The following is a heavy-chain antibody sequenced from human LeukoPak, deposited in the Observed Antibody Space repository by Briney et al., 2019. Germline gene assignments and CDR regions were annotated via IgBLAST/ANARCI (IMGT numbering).Heavy chain of an antibody. CDR1: GFRFSSYA. CDR2: ISGSGVST. J-gene: IGHJ4*02. CDR3: AKDERDWNYNLASQTYD. D-gene: IGHD1-7*01. Sequence: GGSLRLSCAASGFRFSSYAMSWVRQAPGKGLEWVSAISGSGVSTYYADSVKGRFTVSRDNSKNTLYLQMSSLRAEDTAVYYCAKDERDWNYNLASQTYDWGQGTLVTVSS. V-gene: IGHV3-23*01.